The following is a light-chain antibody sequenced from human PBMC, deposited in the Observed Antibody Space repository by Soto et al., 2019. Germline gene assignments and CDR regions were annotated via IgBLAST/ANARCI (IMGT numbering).Light chain of an antibody. J-gene: IGLJ2*01. CDR1: SSDIGGYNY. CDR3: SSFTTSSTVL. V-gene: IGLV2-14*01. CDR2: EVS. Sequence: QSVLTHPASVSGSLGQSITISCTGTSSDIGGYNYVSWYQQHPGKAPKVMIFEVSKRPSGVSNRFSGSKSGNMASLTISGLQAEDEGDYYCSSFTTSSTVLLGGGTTLTVL.